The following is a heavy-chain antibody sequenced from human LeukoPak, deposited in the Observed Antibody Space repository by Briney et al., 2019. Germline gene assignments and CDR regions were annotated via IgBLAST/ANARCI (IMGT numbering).Heavy chain of an antibody. Sequence: TGGSLRLSCSASGFSFSSYTMTWVRQAPGKGPEWVSIISGGGDTTFYTDSVKGRFTISRDNSKNTLYLQMNSLRAEDTAVYYCARRRTTVTTSLDYWGQGTLVTVSS. D-gene: IGHD4-17*01. CDR2: ISGGGDTT. CDR3: ARRRTTVTTSLDY. V-gene: IGHV3-23*01. J-gene: IGHJ4*02. CDR1: GFSFSSYT.